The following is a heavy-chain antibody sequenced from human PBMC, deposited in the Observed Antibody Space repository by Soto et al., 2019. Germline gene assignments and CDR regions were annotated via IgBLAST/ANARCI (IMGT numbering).Heavy chain of an antibody. V-gene: IGHV1-69*06. D-gene: IGHD3-22*01. Sequence: SVKVSCKASGGTFSSYAISWVRQVPGQGLEWMGGIIPIFGTANYAQKFQGRVTITADKSTSTAYMELSSLRSEDTAVYYCARDGGYYDSSGYKAGWFDPWGQGTLVTVS. CDR2: IIPIFGTA. CDR3: ARDGGYYDSSGYKAGWFDP. J-gene: IGHJ5*02. CDR1: GGTFSSYA.